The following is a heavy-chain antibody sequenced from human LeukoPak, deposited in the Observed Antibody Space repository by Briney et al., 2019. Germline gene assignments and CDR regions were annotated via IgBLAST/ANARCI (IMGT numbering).Heavy chain of an antibody. J-gene: IGHJ4*02. Sequence: SETLSLTCTVSGGSISSYYWSWIRQPPGKGLEWIGYIYYSGSTNYNPSLKSRVTISVDTSKNQFSLKLSSVTAADTAVYYCARRTSYDSSGYFFDYWGQGTLVTVSS. CDR2: IYYSGST. CDR1: GGSISSYY. D-gene: IGHD3-22*01. V-gene: IGHV4-59*08. CDR3: ARRTSYDSSGYFFDY.